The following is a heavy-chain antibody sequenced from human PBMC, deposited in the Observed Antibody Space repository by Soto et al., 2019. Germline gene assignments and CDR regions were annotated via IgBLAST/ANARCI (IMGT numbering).Heavy chain of an antibody. V-gene: IGHV3-21*01. CDR1: GFTFSSYS. CDR2: ISSSSSYI. Sequence: PGGSLRLSCAASGFTFSSYSMNWVRQAPGKGLEWVSSISSSSSYIYYADSVKGRFTISRDNAKNSLYLQMNSLRVEDTAVYHCVRTIESGGHDYWGQGTLVTVSS. D-gene: IGHD3-3*01. CDR3: VRTIESGGHDY. J-gene: IGHJ4*02.